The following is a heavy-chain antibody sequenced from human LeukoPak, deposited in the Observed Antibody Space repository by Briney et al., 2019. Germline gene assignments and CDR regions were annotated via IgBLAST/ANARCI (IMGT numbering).Heavy chain of an antibody. CDR3: AKSSGFGGLFDS. J-gene: IGHJ4*02. D-gene: IGHD3-10*01. V-gene: IGHV3-30*18. CDR2: MSKDGSKT. Sequence: GGSLRLSCVASGSTFSNFGMHWVRQAPGKGLEWVALMSKDGSKTYYADSVKGRFTISRDISQNTLFLQLNSLRAEDTALYFCAKSSGFGGLFDSWGQGTRVIVSS. CDR1: GSTFSNFG.